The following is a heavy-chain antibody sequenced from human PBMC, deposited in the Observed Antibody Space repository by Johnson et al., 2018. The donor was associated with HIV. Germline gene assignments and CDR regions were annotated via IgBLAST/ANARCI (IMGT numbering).Heavy chain of an antibody. D-gene: IGHD1-26*01. CDR1: GFRFSNYG. Sequence: QVQLVESGGGVVQPGRSLRLSCVASGFRFSNYGIHWVRQAPGKGLEWVAVISYYGTNKYYAESVKGRFTISRDNSKNTLYLQMNSLRPEDAAVYYCARGRGELLGGAFDIWGQGTMVTVSS. J-gene: IGHJ3*02. CDR2: ISYYGTNK. CDR3: ARGRGELLGGAFDI. V-gene: IGHV3-30*19.